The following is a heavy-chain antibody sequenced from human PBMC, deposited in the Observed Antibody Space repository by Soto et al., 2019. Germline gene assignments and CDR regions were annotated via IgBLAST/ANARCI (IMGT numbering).Heavy chain of an antibody. CDR1: GDSISSNSFS. Sequence: QMQLQESGPRLVKPSETLSLNCTVSGDSISSNSFSWGWIRQPPGTGLEWIGTIHNSGSTSYNPSLKSRVTITLDTSKSQFSLHLSSVTAADTAVYSCGSLGGLRATYGMDVWGQGTTVTVSS. CDR2: IHNSGST. J-gene: IGHJ6*02. CDR3: GSLGGLRATYGMDV. V-gene: IGHV4-39*01. D-gene: IGHD1-26*01.